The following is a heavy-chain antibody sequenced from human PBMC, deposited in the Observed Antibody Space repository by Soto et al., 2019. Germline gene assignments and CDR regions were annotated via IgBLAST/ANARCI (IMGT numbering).Heavy chain of an antibody. CDR1: GGSVSSGSYY. CDR2: IYYSGST. J-gene: IGHJ6*02. V-gene: IGHV4-61*01. Sequence: PSETLSLTCTVSGGSVSSGSYYCSWIRQPPGKGLEWIGYIYYSGSTNYNPSLKSRVTISVDTSKNQFSLKLSSVTAADTAVYYCARAAVSSSWYDYYYYYGMDVWGQGTTVTVSS. D-gene: IGHD6-13*01. CDR3: ARAAVSSSWYDYYYYYGMDV.